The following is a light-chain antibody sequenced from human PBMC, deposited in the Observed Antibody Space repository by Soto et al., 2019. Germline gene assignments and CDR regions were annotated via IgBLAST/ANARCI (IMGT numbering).Light chain of an antibody. J-gene: IGKJ2*01. V-gene: IGKV1-5*01. CDR1: HSVTNW. CDR3: QQYTTYPYT. Sequence: DIQITQSPSTLSASVGYRVPITCRASHSVTNWLAWYQQKPGKAPNLLIYDACRLQSGIPSRFSVSGSGTEFTLTISSLQPDDFSTYYCQQYTTYPYTFGQVTKLEIK. CDR2: DAC.